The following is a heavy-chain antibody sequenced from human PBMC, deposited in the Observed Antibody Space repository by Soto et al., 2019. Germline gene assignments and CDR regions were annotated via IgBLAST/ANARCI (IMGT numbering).Heavy chain of an antibody. Sequence: GASVKVSCKASGGTFSSYAISWVRQAPGQGLEWMGGIIPIFGTANYAQKFQGRVTITADESTSTAYMELSSLRSEDTAVYYCARGTPNYGSGSWDYYYGMDVWGQGTTVTVSS. CDR3: ARGTPNYGSGSWDYYYGMDV. CDR1: GGTFSSYA. V-gene: IGHV1-69*13. CDR2: IIPIFGTA. D-gene: IGHD3-10*01. J-gene: IGHJ6*02.